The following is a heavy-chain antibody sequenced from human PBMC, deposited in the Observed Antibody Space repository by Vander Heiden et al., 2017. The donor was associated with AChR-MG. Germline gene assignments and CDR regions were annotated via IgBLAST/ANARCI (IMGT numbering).Heavy chain of an antibody. V-gene: IGHV4-4*02. J-gene: IGHJ3*02. CDR3: ARISGGQRAFDI. Sequence: HVQLQESGPGLVKPSGTLSLTCSVSGGSISSSNWWSGVRHPPGKGLEWIGEIYHSGKTNYHPSLKSRVTISVDQSKNQLSLQLTSVTAADTAVYYCARISGGQRAFDIWGQGTMVTVSS. CDR1: GGSISSSNW. CDR2: IYHSGKT.